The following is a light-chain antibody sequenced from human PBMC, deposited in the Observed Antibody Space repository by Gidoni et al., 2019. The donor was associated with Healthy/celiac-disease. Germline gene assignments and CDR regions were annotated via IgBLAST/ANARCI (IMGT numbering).Light chain of an antibody. V-gene: IGKV3-20*01. CDR2: GAS. Sequence: EIVLTQSPDTLSLSPGERATLSCRASQNVTSSYLAWYQQEPGQAPRLLIFGASTRATGIPDRFSGSGSGTDFTLTISRLEPEDFAVYFCQQYGTSPGTFXQXTKVXIK. J-gene: IGKJ1*01. CDR3: QQYGTSPGT. CDR1: QNVTSSY.